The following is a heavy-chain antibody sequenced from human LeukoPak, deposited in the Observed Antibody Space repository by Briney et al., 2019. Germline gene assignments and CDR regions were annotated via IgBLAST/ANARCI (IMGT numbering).Heavy chain of an antibody. CDR2: INDSGRT. D-gene: IGHD4-17*01. V-gene: IGHV4-34*01. CDR1: GGSFSNYY. CDR3: AREGRQDYVYFDH. J-gene: IGHJ4*02. Sequence: PSETLSLTCAVYGGSFSNYYWSWIRQPPGRGPEWIGEINDSGRTNYNPSLMSRVTVSVDTSKDQFSLRLTSVTAADTAMYYCAREGRQDYVYFDHWGQGSLVTVSS.